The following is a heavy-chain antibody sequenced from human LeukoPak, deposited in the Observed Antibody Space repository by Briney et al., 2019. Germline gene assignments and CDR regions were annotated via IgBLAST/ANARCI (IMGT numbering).Heavy chain of an antibody. J-gene: IGHJ4*02. V-gene: IGHV4-38-2*02. CDR3: ARDRAALIGFHY. Sequence: KPSETLSLTCTVSGYSISSGYYWGWIRQPPGQGLEWIGSIYHSGTTYYNPSLKSRVTISVDTSKNQFSLKLSSVTAADTAVYYCARDRAALIGFHYWGQGTPVTVSS. CDR2: IYHSGTT. CDR1: GYSISSGYY. D-gene: IGHD2-15*01.